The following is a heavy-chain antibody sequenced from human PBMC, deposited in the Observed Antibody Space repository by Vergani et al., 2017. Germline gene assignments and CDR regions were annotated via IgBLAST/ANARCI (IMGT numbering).Heavy chain of an antibody. V-gene: IGHV4-4*07. J-gene: IGHJ6*03. D-gene: IGHD2-2*01. Sequence: QVQLQESGPGLVKPSETLSLTCTVSGGSISSYYWSWIRQPAGKGLEWIGRIYTSGSTNYNPSLKSRVTMSVDTSKNQFSLKLSSVTAADTAVYYCARSDCSSSSCRSPDYYYYMDVWGKGTTVTVSS. CDR2: IYTSGST. CDR1: GGSISSYY. CDR3: ARSDCSSSSCRSPDYYYYMDV.